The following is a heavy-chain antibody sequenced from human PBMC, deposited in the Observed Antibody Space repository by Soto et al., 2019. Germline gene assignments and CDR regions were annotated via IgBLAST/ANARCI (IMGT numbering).Heavy chain of an antibody. V-gene: IGHV3-21*01. CDR3: VREDGLVGSNSAFDY. Sequence: GGSLRLSCAASGFSFSTYNMNWVRQAPGKGLEWVSSINGRSNYKYYTDSVKGRFTISRGNPKNSLYLQMDSLRAEDTAVYYCVREDGLVGSNSAFDYWGQGTLVTVSS. CDR2: INGRSNYK. D-gene: IGHD7-27*01. CDR1: GFSFSTYN. J-gene: IGHJ4*02.